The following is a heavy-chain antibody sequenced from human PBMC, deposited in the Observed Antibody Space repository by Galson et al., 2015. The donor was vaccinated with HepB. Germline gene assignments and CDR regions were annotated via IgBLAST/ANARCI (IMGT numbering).Heavy chain of an antibody. V-gene: IGHV1-3*01. CDR1: GYTFISFA. CDR2: INAGNGDT. Sequence: SVKVSCKASGYTFISFAMHWVRQAPGQRLEYLGCINAGNGDTKYSQKFQGRVTITRDTSASTTYMELSSLRSADTAVYFCARSKLWDLGAFYYHGMDVWGQGTTVTVSS. D-gene: IGHD3-16*01. J-gene: IGHJ6*02. CDR3: ARSKLWDLGAFYYHGMDV.